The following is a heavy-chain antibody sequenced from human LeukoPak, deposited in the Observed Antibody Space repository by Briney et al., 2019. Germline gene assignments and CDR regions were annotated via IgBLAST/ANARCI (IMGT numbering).Heavy chain of an antibody. D-gene: IGHD2-2*01. CDR2: ISGSGGST. V-gene: IGHV3-23*01. CDR1: GFTFSSYA. Sequence: PGGSLRLSCAASGFTFSSYAMSWVRQAPGKGLEWVSAISGSGGSTYYADSVKGRFTISRDDSKNTLYLQMNSLRAEDTAVYYCAKDPANVVVPAEPHARGFDPWGQGTLVTVSS. J-gene: IGHJ5*02. CDR3: AKDPANVVVPAEPHARGFDP.